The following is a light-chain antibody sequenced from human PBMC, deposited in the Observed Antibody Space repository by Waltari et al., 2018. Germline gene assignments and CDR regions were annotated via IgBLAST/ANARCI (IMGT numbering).Light chain of an antibody. Sequence: QSALTQPRSVSESPGQSVTISSTGTSSYVGGYNYISSYQHNPGKAPKFIIYDVTKRPAGVPDSCSASKSGNTASLTISGLRAADEADYYCSSYAGTYTGVFGGGTKLTVL. CDR2: DVT. CDR3: SSYAGTYTGV. CDR1: SSYVGGYNY. J-gene: IGLJ3*02. V-gene: IGLV2-11*01.